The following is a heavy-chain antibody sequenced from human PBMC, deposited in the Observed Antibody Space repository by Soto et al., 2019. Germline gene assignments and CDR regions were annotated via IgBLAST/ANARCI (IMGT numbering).Heavy chain of an antibody. D-gene: IGHD5-18*01. CDR2: IIPILGIA. J-gene: IGHJ5*02. CDR1: GGTFSSYT. Sequence: SVKVSCKASGGTFSSYTISWVRQAPGQGLEWMGRIIPILGIANYAQKFQGRVTITADKSTSTAYMELSSLRSEDTAVYYCARDVDTAMVQAPFDPWGQGTLVTVS. V-gene: IGHV1-69*04. CDR3: ARDVDTAMVQAPFDP.